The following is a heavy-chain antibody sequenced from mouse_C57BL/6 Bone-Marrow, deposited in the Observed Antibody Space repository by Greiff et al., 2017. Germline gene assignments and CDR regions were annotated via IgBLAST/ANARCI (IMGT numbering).Heavy chain of an antibody. J-gene: IGHJ2*01. D-gene: IGHD1-1*01. CDR2: IDPENGDT. CDR3: ITTVVADY. Sequence: EVQLQESGAELVRPGASVKLSCTASGFNIKDDYMHWVKQRPEQGLEWIGWIDPENGDTEYASKFQGKVTITADTSSNTAYLQLSSLTSEDTAVYYCITTVVADYWGQGTTLTVSS. V-gene: IGHV14-4*01. CDR1: GFNIKDDY.